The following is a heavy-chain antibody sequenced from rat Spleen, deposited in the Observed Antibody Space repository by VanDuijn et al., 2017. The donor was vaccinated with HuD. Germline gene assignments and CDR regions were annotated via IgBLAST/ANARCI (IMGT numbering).Heavy chain of an antibody. CDR1: GFTFNNYW. CDR2: ITNTGDNT. V-gene: IGHV5-31*01. J-gene: IGHJ2*01. CDR3: TRQRRYGGLRFDF. D-gene: IGHD1-11*01. Sequence: EVQLVESGGGLVQPGRSLKLSCVASGFTFNNYWMTWIRQAPGKGLEWIASITNTGDNTYYPDSVKGRFIISRDNVKSTLYLQMDSLRSEDTATYYCTRQRRYGGLRFDFWGQGVMVTVSS.